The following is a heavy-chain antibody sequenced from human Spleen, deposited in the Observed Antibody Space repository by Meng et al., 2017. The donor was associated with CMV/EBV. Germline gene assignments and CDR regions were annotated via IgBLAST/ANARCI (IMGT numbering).Heavy chain of an antibody. V-gene: IGHV3-30*02. J-gene: IGHJ5*02. CDR1: FTFSSYG. Sequence: FTFSSYGMHWVRQAPGKGLEWVAFIRYDGSNKYYADSVKGRFTISRDNSKNTLYLQMNSLRAEDTAVYYCAKDPFLLIGELLNWLDPWGQGTLVTVSS. D-gene: IGHD3-10*01. CDR2: IRYDGSNK. CDR3: AKDPFLLIGELLNWLDP.